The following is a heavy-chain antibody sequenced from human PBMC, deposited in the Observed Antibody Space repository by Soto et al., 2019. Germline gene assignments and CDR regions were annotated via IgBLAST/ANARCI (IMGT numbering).Heavy chain of an antibody. Sequence: ASVKVSCKASGYTFTSYAMHWLRQAPGQRLEWMGWINAGNGNTKYSQKFQGRVTITRDTSASTAYMELSSLRSEDTAVYYCARRVPSGYYDSSGYCDYWGQGTLVTVSS. CDR1: GYTFTSYA. CDR3: ARRVPSGYYDSSGYCDY. CDR2: INAGNGNT. D-gene: IGHD3-22*01. V-gene: IGHV1-3*01. J-gene: IGHJ4*02.